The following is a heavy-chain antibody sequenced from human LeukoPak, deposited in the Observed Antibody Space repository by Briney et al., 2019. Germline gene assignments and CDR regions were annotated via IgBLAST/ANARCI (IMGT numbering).Heavy chain of an antibody. V-gene: IGHV3-21*04. Sequence: GGSLRLSCAASGFTFSSYSTNWVRQAPGKGLEWVSSISSSSSYIYYADSVKGRFTISRDNAKNSLYLQMNSLRADDTAVYYCARVGSGWYRVFDYWGQGTLVTVSS. J-gene: IGHJ4*02. D-gene: IGHD6-19*01. CDR2: ISSSSSYI. CDR1: GFTFSSYS. CDR3: ARVGSGWYRVFDY.